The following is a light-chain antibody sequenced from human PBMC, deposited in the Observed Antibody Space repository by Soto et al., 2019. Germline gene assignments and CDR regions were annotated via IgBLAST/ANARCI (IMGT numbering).Light chain of an antibody. V-gene: IGLV1-47*01. Sequence: QSVLTQPPSASGTPGQRVTISCSGSSSNIGSNYVYWYQQLPGTAPKLLIYRNNRRPSGVPDRFSGSKSGTSASLAISGLRSDDEADYFCAASDYSLSCPYVFGTGTKVTDL. CDR1: SSNIGSNY. CDR2: RNN. J-gene: IGLJ1*01. CDR3: AASDYSLSCPYV.